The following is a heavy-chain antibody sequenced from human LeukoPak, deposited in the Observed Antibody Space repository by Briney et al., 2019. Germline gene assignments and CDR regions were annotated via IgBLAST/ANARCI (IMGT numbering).Heavy chain of an antibody. CDR3: ARVRSGWYFDY. CDR2: INPSGGST. J-gene: IGHJ4*02. D-gene: IGHD6-19*01. CDR1: GYTFTSYY. Sequence: ASVKVSCKASGYTFTSYYVFWVRQAPGQGLEWMGIINPSGGSTSYAQKFQGRVTMTRDMSTRTVYMELSSLRSEDTALYYCARVRSGWYFDYWGQGTLVTVSS. V-gene: IGHV1-46*01.